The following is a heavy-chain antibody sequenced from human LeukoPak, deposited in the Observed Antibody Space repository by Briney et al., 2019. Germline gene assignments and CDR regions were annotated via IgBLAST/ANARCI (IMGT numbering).Heavy chain of an antibody. Sequence: GGSLRLSCAASGFTFSSYAMPWVRQAPGKGLEWVAVISYDGSNKYYADSVKGRFTISRDNSKNTLYLQMNSLRAEDTAVYYCARPSLHTAGIAAAGGFFYWGQGTLVTVSS. CDR1: GFTFSSYA. J-gene: IGHJ4*02. V-gene: IGHV3-30*04. CDR3: ARPSLHTAGIAAAGGFFY. CDR2: ISYDGSNK. D-gene: IGHD6-13*01.